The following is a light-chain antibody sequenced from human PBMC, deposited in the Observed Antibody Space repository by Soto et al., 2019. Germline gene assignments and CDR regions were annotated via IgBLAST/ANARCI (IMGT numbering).Light chain of an antibody. Sequence: QSVLTQPASVSGSPGQSITISCTGTSSDVGGYDHVSWYQQHPGKAPKHIIYDVTVRPSGISRRFSGSKSDNTAFLAVSGLQPEDEDDYYCSSYTNKDTLLSGGGTKLTVL. CDR1: SSDVGGYDH. CDR2: DVT. V-gene: IGLV2-14*03. CDR3: SSYTNKDTLL. J-gene: IGLJ3*02.